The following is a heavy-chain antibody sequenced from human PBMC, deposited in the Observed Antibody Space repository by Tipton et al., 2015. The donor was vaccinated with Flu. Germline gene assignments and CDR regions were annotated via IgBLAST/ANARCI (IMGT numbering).Heavy chain of an antibody. CDR3: ARDWNQLLGPY. Sequence: QVQLVQSGAEVKKPGASVKVSCKASGYTFTTYYMHWVRQAPGQGLEWMGMINPRGGTTDYAQKFQDRITVTRDTSTSTVYMELSSLRSEDTALYFCARDWNQLLGPYWGQGSLVTVSS. CDR1: GYTFTTYY. CDR2: INPRGGTT. J-gene: IGHJ4*02. D-gene: IGHD2-2*01. V-gene: IGHV1-46*01.